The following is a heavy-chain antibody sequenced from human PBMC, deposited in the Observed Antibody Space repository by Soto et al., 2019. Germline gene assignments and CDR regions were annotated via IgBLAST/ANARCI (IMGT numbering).Heavy chain of an antibody. CDR3: ARDLFYSSRGHFGV. CDR2: IYYSGST. D-gene: IGHD6-13*01. J-gene: IGHJ4*02. Sequence: LSLTCTVSGGSISDYYWSWIRQPPGKGLEWIGYIYYSGSTNYNPSLKSRLTISVDTSKNQFSLKLSSVTAADTAVYYCARDLFYSSRGHFGVWGQGTLVTVSS. V-gene: IGHV4-59*01. CDR1: GGSISDYY.